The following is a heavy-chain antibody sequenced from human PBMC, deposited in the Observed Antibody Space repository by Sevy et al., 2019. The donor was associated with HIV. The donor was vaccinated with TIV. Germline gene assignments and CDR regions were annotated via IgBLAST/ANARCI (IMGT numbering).Heavy chain of an antibody. CDR3: ARPDPTYYYGMDV. V-gene: IGHV5-51*01. Sequence: GESLKISCKGSGYSFTSYWIGWVRQMPGKGLEWMGIFYPGDSDTRYSPSFQGQVTISPDKSINTAYLQWSSLKASETAMYYCARPDPTYYYGMDVWGQGTTVTVSS. D-gene: IGHD1-1*01. CDR2: FYPGDSDT. CDR1: GYSFTSYW. J-gene: IGHJ6*02.